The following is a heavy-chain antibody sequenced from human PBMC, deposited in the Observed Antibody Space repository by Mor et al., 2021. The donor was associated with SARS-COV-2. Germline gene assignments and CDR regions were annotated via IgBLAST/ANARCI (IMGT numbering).Heavy chain of an antibody. D-gene: IGHD3-22*01. V-gene: IGHV4-59*08. Sequence: EPPGKGLEWIGYIYYSGSTNYNPSLKSRVTISVDTSKNQFSLRLSSVTAADTAVYYCARQTSYYYDGSGEYVGYFDYW. CDR2: IYYSGST. J-gene: IGHJ4*01. CDR3: ARQTSYYYDGSGEYVGYFDY.